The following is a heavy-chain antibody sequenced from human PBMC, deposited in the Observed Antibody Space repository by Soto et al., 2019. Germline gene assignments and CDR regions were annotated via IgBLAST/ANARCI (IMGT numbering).Heavy chain of an antibody. D-gene: IGHD6-6*01. J-gene: IGHJ5*02. CDR1: GGSFSGYY. CDR3: ARGLAAQNNWFDP. V-gene: IGHV4-34*01. CDR2: INHSGST. Sequence: SETLSLTCAVSGGSFSGYYWSWIRQPPGRGLEWIGEINHSGSTNYNPSLKSRVTISVDTSKNQFSLKLSSVTAADTAVYYCARGLAAQNNWFDPWGQGTLVTVSS.